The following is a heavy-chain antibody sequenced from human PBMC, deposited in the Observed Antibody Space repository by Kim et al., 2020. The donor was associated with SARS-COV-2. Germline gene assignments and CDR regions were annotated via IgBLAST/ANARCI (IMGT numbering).Heavy chain of an antibody. CDR3: ARERISEGSSGYYYDAFDI. CDR2: IIPIFGTA. J-gene: IGHJ3*02. Sequence: SVKVSCKASGGTFSSYAISWVRQAPGQGLEWMGGIIPIFGTANYAQKFQGRVTITADESTSTAYMELSSLRSEDTAVYYCARERISEGSSGYYYDAFDIWGQGTMVTVSS. D-gene: IGHD3-22*01. CDR1: GGTFSSYA. V-gene: IGHV1-69*13.